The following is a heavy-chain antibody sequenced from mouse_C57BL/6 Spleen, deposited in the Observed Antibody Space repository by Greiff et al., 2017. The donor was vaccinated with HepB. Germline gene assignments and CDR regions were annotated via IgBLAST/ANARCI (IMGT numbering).Heavy chain of an antibody. CDR1: GFTFSDYY. Sequence: EVNVVESEGGLVQPGSSMKLSCTASGFTFSDYYMAWVRQVPEKGLEWVANINYDGSSTYYLDSLKSRFIISRDNAKNILYLQMSSLKSEDTATYYCAREAPAPWYFDVWGTGTTVTVSS. CDR2: INYDGSST. CDR3: AREAPAPWYFDV. J-gene: IGHJ1*03. V-gene: IGHV5-16*01.